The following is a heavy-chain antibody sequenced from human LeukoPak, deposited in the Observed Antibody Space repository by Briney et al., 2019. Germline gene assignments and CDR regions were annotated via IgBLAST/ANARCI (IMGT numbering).Heavy chain of an antibody. V-gene: IGHV3-11*04. CDR1: GLTFSDYY. Sequence: GGSLRLSCAASGLTFSDYYMTWLRQAPGKGLEWVSSISGTGTTIYSADSVRGRFTVSRDNARNSLFLHMNSLRAEDTAVYYCAVQITMIVVVPYFDYWGQGTLVTVSS. D-gene: IGHD3-22*01. J-gene: IGHJ4*02. CDR2: ISGTGTTI. CDR3: AVQITMIVVVPYFDY.